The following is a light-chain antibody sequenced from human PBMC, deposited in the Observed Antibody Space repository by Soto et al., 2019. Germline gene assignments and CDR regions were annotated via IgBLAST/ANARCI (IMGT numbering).Light chain of an antibody. CDR3: QQYGSSPT. CDR1: QSVSSNY. CDR2: GSS. V-gene: IGKV3-20*01. J-gene: IGKJ4*01. Sequence: EIVLTQSPGTLSLSPGERATLSCRASQSVSSNYLAWYQQKAGQAPRLLIYGSSSRATGIPDRFSGSGSGTDFTLAISRLEPEDFAVYFCQQYGSSPTFGGGTKVEIK.